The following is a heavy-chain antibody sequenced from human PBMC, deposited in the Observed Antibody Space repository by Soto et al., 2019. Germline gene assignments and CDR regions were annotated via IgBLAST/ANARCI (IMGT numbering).Heavy chain of an antibody. Sequence: GGSLRLSCVASGFTFSSYAMSWVRQAPGKGLEWVSTISGSSGSTYYADSVKGRFTISRDSSKNTLFLQMDSLRAEDTALYYCAKDIVVVPAGGNAFDMWGQGTMVTVSS. V-gene: IGHV3-23*01. CDR3: AKDIVVVPAGGNAFDM. J-gene: IGHJ3*02. CDR2: ISGSSGST. CDR1: GFTFSSYA. D-gene: IGHD2-2*01.